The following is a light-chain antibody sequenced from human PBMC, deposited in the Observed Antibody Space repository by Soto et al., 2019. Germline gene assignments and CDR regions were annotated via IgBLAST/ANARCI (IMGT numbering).Light chain of an antibody. Sequence: DIQMTQSPSTLSASVGDRVTITCRASESISNFLAWYQQKPGKAPKLLIYDASSLESGVPSRFSGSGSGTEFTLTISSLQPDDFATYYCQQYNSYSMTFGQGTKVDIK. CDR2: DAS. CDR1: ESISNF. J-gene: IGKJ1*01. CDR3: QQYNSYSMT. V-gene: IGKV1-5*01.